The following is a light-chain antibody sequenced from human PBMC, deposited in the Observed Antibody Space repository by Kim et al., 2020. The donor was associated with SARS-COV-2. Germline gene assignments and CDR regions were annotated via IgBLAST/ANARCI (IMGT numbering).Light chain of an antibody. J-gene: IGKJ5*01. CDR2: GAS. CDR1: QSVSSS. Sequence: EIVMTQSPATLSVSPGERATFSCRASQSVSSSLAWYQQKPGQAPRLRIYGASTRATDIPARFSGSGSGTEFALTISSLQSEDFAVYYCQQYNNWITFGQGTRREIK. V-gene: IGKV3-15*01. CDR3: QQYNNWIT.